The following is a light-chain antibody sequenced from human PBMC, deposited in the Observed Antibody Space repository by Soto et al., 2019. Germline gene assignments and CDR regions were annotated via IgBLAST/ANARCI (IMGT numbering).Light chain of an antibody. J-gene: IGLJ1*01. CDR1: RNDIGTYNL. CDR3: SSYTASSTLV. CDR2: EGN. Sequence: QSALTQPASVSESPGQSISISCGGGRNDIGTYNLVSWYQQHPGKAPKLIIYEGNKRPSGVSNRFSGSRSGNTASLTISGLQADDEADYYCSSYTASSTLVFGTGTKLTVL. V-gene: IGLV2-14*02.